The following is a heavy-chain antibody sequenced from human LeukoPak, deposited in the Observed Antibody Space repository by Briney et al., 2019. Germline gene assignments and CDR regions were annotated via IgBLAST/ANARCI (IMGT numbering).Heavy chain of an antibody. V-gene: IGHV3-48*01. Sequence: GGSLRLSCAASGFTFSSYSMNWVRQAPGKGLEWVSYISSGSSNIYYADSVKGRFTISRDNAKNSLYLQMNSLRAEDTAVFYCARGGARSSSYYYYGMDVWGLGTTVTVSS. CDR2: ISSGSSNI. J-gene: IGHJ6*02. CDR1: GFTFSSYS. CDR3: ARGGARSSSYYYYGMDV. D-gene: IGHD6-13*01.